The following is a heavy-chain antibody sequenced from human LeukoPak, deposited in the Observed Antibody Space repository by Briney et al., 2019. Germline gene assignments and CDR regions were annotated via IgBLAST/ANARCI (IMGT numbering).Heavy chain of an antibody. Sequence: KASETLSLTCTVSGGSISSYYWSWLRQPPGKGLEWIGYIYYSGSTNYNPSLKSRVTISVDTSKNQFSLKLSSVTAADTAVYYCARGDWRYGDFDSWGRGTLVTVSS. CDR3: ARGDWRYGDFDS. J-gene: IGHJ4*02. V-gene: IGHV4-59*01. D-gene: IGHD3-9*01. CDR2: IYYSGST. CDR1: GGSISSYY.